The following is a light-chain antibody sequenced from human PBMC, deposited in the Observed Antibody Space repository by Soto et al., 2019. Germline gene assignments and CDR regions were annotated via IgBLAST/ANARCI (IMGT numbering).Light chain of an antibody. V-gene: IGKV3-20*01. CDR3: HQYGSSPYT. J-gene: IGKJ2*01. Sequence: EGVLTQSPGTLSLSPGERATLSCRASQSVSSNYLAWYQQEPGQAPRLLIYAASTRATGIPDRFSGSGSGTDFTLTISRLEPEDFAVYYCHQYGSSPYTFGPGTKV. CDR1: QSVSSNY. CDR2: AAS.